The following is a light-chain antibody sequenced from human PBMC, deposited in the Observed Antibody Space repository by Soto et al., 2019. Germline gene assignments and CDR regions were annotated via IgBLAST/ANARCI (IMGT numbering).Light chain of an antibody. CDR3: SSCAGSYTFYV. J-gene: IGLJ1*01. CDR2: DVT. Sequence: QSVLTQPRSVSGSPGQSVTISCTGTGSDIGAYNYVSWYQQRPGEAPKLMIYDVTKRPSGVPDRFSGSKSGDTASLTVSGLQAQDEADYFGSSCAGSYTFYVCGSETNVTVL. CDR1: GSDIGAYNY. V-gene: IGLV2-11*01.